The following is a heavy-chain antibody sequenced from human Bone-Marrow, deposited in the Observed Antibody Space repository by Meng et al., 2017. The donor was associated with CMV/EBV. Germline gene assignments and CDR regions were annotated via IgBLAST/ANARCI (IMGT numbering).Heavy chain of an antibody. Sequence: GSVKVSCKASGYTFTSYDINWVRQATGQGLEWMGWMNPNSGNTGYAQKFQGRVTMTRNTSISTAYMELRSLRSDDTAVYYCARVGAAGNRRRFDYWGQGTLVTVSS. CDR2: MNPNSGNT. D-gene: IGHD6-13*01. CDR3: ARVGAAGNRRRFDY. CDR1: GYTFTSYD. V-gene: IGHV1-8*01. J-gene: IGHJ4*02.